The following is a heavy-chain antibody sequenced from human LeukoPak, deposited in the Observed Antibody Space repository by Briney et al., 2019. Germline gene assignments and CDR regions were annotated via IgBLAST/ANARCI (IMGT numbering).Heavy chain of an antibody. Sequence: PGGSLRLSCAASGFTFDDYGMSWVRQAPGKGLEWVSGINWNGGSTGYADSVKGRFTISRDNAKNSLYLQMNSLRAEDTAIYYCARARSRNISGYQLVFDSWGQGALVIVSS. J-gene: IGHJ4*02. CDR2: INWNGGST. CDR1: GFTFDDYG. V-gene: IGHV3-20*04. D-gene: IGHD5-18*01. CDR3: ARARSRNISGYQLVFDS.